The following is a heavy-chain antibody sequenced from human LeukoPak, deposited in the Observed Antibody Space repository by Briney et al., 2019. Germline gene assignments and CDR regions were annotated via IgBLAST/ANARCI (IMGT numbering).Heavy chain of an antibody. CDR2: IYSGGNT. V-gene: IGHV3-53*01. J-gene: IGHJ4*02. CDR3: ARRAGAYSHPYDY. Sequence: GGSLRLSCTVSGFTVSSNSWSWVRQAPGKGLEWVSFIYSGGNTHYSDSVKGRFTISRDNSKNTLYLQMNSLRAEDTAVYYCARRAGAYSHPYDYWGQGTLVTVSS. D-gene: IGHD4/OR15-4a*01. CDR1: GFTVSSNS.